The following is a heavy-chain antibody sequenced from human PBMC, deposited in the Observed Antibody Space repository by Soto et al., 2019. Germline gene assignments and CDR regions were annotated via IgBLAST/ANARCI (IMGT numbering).Heavy chain of an antibody. CDR3: ARALVVPAATPPRGRYSSGLWGDP. CDR1: GFTFSSYS. V-gene: IGHV3-48*02. CDR2: ISSSSSTI. J-gene: IGHJ5*02. D-gene: IGHD2-2*01. Sequence: EVQLVESGGGLVQPGGSLRLSCAASGFTFSSYSMNWVRQAPGKGLEWVSYISSSSSTIYYADSVKGRFTISRDNAKNSLYLQMNSLRDEDTAVYYCARALVVPAATPPRGRYSSGLWGDPWGQGTLVTVSS.